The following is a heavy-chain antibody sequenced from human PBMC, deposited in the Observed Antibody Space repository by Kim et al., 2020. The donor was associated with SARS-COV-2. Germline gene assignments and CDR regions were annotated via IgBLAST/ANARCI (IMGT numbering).Heavy chain of an antibody. J-gene: IGHJ3*02. V-gene: IGHV3-23*01. D-gene: IGHD6-13*01. CDR3: AKRLTAGRAFDI. Sequence: YYADSVKGRFTISRDNSKNTLYLQMNSLRAEDTAVYYCAKRLTAGRAFDIWGQGTMVTVSS.